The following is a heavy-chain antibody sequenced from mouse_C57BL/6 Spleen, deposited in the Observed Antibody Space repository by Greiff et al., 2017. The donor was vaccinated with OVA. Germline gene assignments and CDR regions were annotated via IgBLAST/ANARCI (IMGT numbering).Heavy chain of an antibody. D-gene: IGHD1-1*01. CDR1: GYTFTSYW. CDR2: IHPNSGST. CDR3: ARRSTITTVAHFDY. V-gene: IGHV1-64*01. J-gene: IGHJ2*01. Sequence: QVQLKQPGAELVKPGASVKLSCKASGYTFTSYWMHWVKQRPGQGLEWIGMIHPNSGSTNYNEKFKSKATLTVDKSSSTAYMQLSSLTSEDSAVYYCARRSTITTVAHFDYWGQGTTLTVSS.